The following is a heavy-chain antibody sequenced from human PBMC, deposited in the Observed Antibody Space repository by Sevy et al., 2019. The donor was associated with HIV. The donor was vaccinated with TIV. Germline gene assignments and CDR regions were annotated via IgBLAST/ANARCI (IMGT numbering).Heavy chain of an antibody. J-gene: IGHJ6*02. V-gene: IGHV3-33*01. Sequence: GGSLRLSCAASGFTFSSYGMHWVRQSPGKGLEWVAVIWYDESNIYYTDSVKGRFTISRDNTKNTLYLQMHSLRADDTAVYYCARERGMADFQYYGLDVWGQGTSVTVSS. CDR2: IWYDESNI. CDR1: GFTFSSYG. CDR3: ARERGMADFQYYGLDV.